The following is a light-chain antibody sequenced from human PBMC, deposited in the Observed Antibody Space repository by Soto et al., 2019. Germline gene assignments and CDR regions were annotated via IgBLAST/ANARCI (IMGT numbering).Light chain of an antibody. CDR2: AAS. CDR3: QQSYNTPRT. Sequence: DIQMTQSPSSLSASVGDTVTITCRASQSIDTYLNWYQQNPGKAPKPLIYAASTLQSGAPSRFSGSGSGTDFTLTIFGLQPEDFATYYCQQSYNTPRTFGPGTKVEVK. CDR1: QSIDTY. V-gene: IGKV1-39*01. J-gene: IGKJ1*01.